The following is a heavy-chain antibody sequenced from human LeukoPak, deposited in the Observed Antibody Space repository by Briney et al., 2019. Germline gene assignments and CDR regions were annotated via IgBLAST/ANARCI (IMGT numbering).Heavy chain of an antibody. J-gene: IGHJ6*03. CDR2: ISSSSSYI. Sequence: PGGSLRLSCAASGFTFSSYSMNWVRQAPGKGLEWVSSISSSSSYIYYADSVKGRFTISRDNSKNTLYLQMNSLRAEDTAVYYCARGRGSVAGKGYYYYYYMDVWGKGTTVTVSS. CDR1: GFTFSSYS. CDR3: ARGRGSVAGKGYYYYYYMDV. V-gene: IGHV3-21*04. D-gene: IGHD6-19*01.